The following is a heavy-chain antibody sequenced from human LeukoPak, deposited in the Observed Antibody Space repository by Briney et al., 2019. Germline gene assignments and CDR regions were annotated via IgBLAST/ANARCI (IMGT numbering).Heavy chain of an antibody. Sequence: GGSLRLSCAASGFTFSSYAMHWVRQAPGKGLEWASGISWNSGSIGYADSVKGRFTISRDNAKNSLYLQMNSLRAEDTALYYCAKAANYGSGSYYYYFDYWGQGTLVTVSS. D-gene: IGHD3-10*01. CDR1: GFTFSSYA. V-gene: IGHV3-9*01. J-gene: IGHJ4*02. CDR3: AKAANYGSGSYYYYFDY. CDR2: ISWNSGSI.